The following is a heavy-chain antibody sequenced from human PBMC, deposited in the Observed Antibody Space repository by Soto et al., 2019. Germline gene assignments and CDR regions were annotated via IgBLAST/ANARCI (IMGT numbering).Heavy chain of an antibody. CDR2: IYRTGSN. V-gene: IGHV4-4*02. D-gene: IGHD1-7*01. Sequence: SETLSLTCAVSGGSFTSNNWWTWVRQPPGQGLEWIGEIYRTGSNNYNPSLKSRVTISLDKSENQVSLKVTSLTAADTAVYYCASRDPGTSVDYWGQGTLVTVSS. J-gene: IGHJ4*02. CDR3: ASRDPGTSVDY. CDR1: GGSFTSNNW.